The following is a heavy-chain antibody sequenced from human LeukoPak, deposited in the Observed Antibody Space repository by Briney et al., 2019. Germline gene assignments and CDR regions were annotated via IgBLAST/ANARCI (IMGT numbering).Heavy chain of an antibody. Sequence: SETLSLTCTVSVGSIRGYYWSWIRQTPGKTLEWIGHAFYSGTTYYNASLKSRVTISADASKNHFSLWLSSVTAADTAVYYCARLTLEYSTQYYFDYWAREAWSPSPQ. CDR3: ARLTLEYSTQYYFDY. CDR1: VGSIRGYY. V-gene: IGHV4-59*08. J-gene: IGHJ4*02. CDR2: AFYSGTT. D-gene: IGHD6-13*01.